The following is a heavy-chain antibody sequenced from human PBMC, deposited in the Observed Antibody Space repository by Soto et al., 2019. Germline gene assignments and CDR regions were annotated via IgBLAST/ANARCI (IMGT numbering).Heavy chain of an antibody. CDR2: IYYSGST. CDR1: AGTISRGGYY. J-gene: IGHJ4*02. Sequence: TLSHTNTVSAGTISRGGYYWSWLRQHPEKGLEWIGYIYYSGSTYYNPSLKSRVTISLDTSNNAFSLQLSSMNAADTGVYSCARGLLPGYSNAHCFDYWGLATLVSV. V-gene: IGHV4-31*03. D-gene: IGHD5-18*01. CDR3: ARGLLPGYSNAHCFDY.